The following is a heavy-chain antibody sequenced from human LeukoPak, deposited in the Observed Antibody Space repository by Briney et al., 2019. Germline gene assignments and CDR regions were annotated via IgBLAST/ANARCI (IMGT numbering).Heavy chain of an antibody. CDR1: GGTFSSYA. J-gene: IGHJ4*02. Sequence: SVKVSCKASGGTFSSYAISWVRQAPGQGLEWMGGIIPIFGTANYAQKFQGRVTITADESTSTAYMELSSLRSEDTAVYYCARVSPYYYDSSASSPFDYWGQGTLVTVSS. CDR3: ARVSPYYYDSSASSPFDY. CDR2: IIPIFGTA. V-gene: IGHV1-69*13. D-gene: IGHD3-22*01.